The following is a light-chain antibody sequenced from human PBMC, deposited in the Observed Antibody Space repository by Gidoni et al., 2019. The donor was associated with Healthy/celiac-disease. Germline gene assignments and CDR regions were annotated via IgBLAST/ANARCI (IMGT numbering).Light chain of an antibody. V-gene: IGKV3-20*01. J-gene: IGKJ2*01. Sequence: EIVLTQSPGTLSSSPGERATLSCRASQSVSSSYLAWYQQKPGQAPRLLISGASSRATGIPDRFSGSGSGTDFTLTISRLEPEDFAVYYCQQYGSSPPYTFGQGTTLEIK. CDR3: QQYGSSPPYT. CDR2: GAS. CDR1: QSVSSSY.